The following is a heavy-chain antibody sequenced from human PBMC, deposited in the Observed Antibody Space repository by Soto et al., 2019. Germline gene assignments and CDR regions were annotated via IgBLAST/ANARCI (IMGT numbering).Heavy chain of an antibody. CDR1: GFTFDDYA. CDR2: ISWDGGST. V-gene: IGHV3-43D*04. J-gene: IGHJ6*02. Sequence: GGSLRLSCAASGFTFDDYAMHWVRQAPGKGLEWVSLISWDGGSTYYADSVKGRFTISRDNSKNSLYLQMNSLRAEDTALYYCAKDLGNPLPRRLYYYYGMDVWGQGTTVTVSS. CDR3: AKDLGNPLPRRLYYYYGMDV. D-gene: IGHD5-12*01.